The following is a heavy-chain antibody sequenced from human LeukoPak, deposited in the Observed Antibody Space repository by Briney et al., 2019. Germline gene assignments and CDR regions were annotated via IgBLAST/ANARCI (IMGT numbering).Heavy chain of an antibody. V-gene: IGHV4-34*01. CDR3: ARGMASLLWWSYYFDY. CDR2: INHSGIT. J-gene: IGHJ4*02. Sequence: PSETLSLTCAVYGGSFSGYYWSWICQPPREGLEWVGEINHSGITNYKPSLKSRVSLSVDTSKNQFSLKLSSVTAADTAVYYCARGMASLLWWSYYFDYWGQGTLVTVSS. D-gene: IGHD2-21*01. CDR1: GGSFSGYY.